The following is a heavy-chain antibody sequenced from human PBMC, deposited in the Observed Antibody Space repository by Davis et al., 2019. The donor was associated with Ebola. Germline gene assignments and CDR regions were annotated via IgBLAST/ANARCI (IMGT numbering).Heavy chain of an antibody. V-gene: IGHV3-23*01. CDR1: GFTFSSYA. D-gene: IGHD3-3*01. CDR2: ISGSGSTI. Sequence: GESLKISCAASGFTFSSYAMSWVRQAPGKGLEWVSAISGSGSTIYYADSVKGRFTISRDNAKNSLYLQMNSLRAEDTAVYYCAKEGIWSGYALDIWGQGTMVTVSS. J-gene: IGHJ3*02. CDR3: AKEGIWSGYALDI.